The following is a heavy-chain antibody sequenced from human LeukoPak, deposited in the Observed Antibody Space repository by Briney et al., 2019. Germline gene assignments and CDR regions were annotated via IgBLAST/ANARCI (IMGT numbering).Heavy chain of an antibody. J-gene: IGHJ6*02. D-gene: IGHD3-16*01. CDR2: INHNGNVN. CDR3: ARGGGLDV. Sequence: GGTLRLSCAASGFTFSSFWMNWARQAPGKGLEWVASINHNGNVNYYVDSVKGRFTISRDNAKNTLYLQMSNLRAEDTAVYFCARGGGLDVWGQGATVTVSS. V-gene: IGHV3-7*03. CDR1: GFTFSSFW.